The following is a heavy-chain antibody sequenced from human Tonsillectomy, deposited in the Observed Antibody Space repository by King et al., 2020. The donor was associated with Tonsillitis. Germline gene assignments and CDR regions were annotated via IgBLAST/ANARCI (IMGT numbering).Heavy chain of an antibody. J-gene: IGHJ4*02. CDR2: ISTYNGNT. CDR1: GYTFTSYD. D-gene: IGHD6-25*01. Sequence: QVQLVESGAEVKKPGASVKVSCKASGYTFTSYDINWVRQAPGQGLEWMGWISTYNGNTNYAQKLQGRVTMTTDTSTSTVYMELRSLRSDDTAVYYCARMSGPGSSPSLEYWGQGTLVTVSS. CDR3: ARMSGPGSSPSLEY. V-gene: IGHV1-18*04.